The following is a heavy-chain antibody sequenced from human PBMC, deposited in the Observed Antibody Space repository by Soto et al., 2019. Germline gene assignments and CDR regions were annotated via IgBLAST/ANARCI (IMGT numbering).Heavy chain of an antibody. CDR3: ARDGQLGSNAFDI. CDR1: GFTFSSYS. J-gene: IGHJ3*02. V-gene: IGHV3-48*04. Sequence: RGSLRLSCAASGFTFSSYSMNWVRQAPGKGLEWVSYISSSSSTIYYADSVKGRFTISRDNAKNSLYLQMNSLRAEDTAVYYCARDGQLGSNAFDIWGQGTMVTVSS. CDR2: ISSSSSTI. D-gene: IGHD2-2*01.